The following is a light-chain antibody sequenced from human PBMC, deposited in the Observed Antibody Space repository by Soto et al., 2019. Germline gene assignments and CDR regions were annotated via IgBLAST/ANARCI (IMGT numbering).Light chain of an antibody. CDR3: QQRSDWPPLT. Sequence: EIVLTQSPATLSLSPGERATLSCRASQSVSSFLAWYQQKPGQAPRLLIYDVFNRATGIPARFSGSGSGTDFTLTISSLEPEDFAVYYCQQRSDWPPLTVGGGTKVDIK. CDR2: DVF. CDR1: QSVSSF. J-gene: IGKJ4*01. V-gene: IGKV3-11*01.